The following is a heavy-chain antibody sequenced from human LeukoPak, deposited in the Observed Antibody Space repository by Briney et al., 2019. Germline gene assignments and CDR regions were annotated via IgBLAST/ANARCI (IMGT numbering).Heavy chain of an antibody. CDR2: ISSNSYNV. V-gene: IGHV3-21*06. J-gene: IGHJ3*01. CDR3: ARWLVGALKPGAFDV. CDR1: GFSFSAYI. D-gene: IGHD1-26*01. Sequence: GGSLRLSCAASGFSFSAYIMNWVRQAPGKGLEWVSSISSNSYNVYYADSVRGRFIISRDNARSSLFLQMNSLRAEDTAVYYCARWLVGALKPGAFDVWGQGTAVTVSS.